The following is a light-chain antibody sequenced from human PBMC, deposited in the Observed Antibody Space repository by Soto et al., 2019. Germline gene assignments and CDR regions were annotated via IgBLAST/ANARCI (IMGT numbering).Light chain of an antibody. CDR2: DVS. Sequence: QSALTQPPSVSGSPGQSVTISCTGSSSDVGGYNFVSWYQQHPGKAPKLLIFDVSKRPSGVPDRFSGSKSGNTASLTISGLQAEDEADYFCASYTDYNPLVIFGGGTKLTVL. V-gene: IGLV2-11*01. J-gene: IGLJ2*01. CDR1: SSDVGGYNF. CDR3: ASYTDYNPLVI.